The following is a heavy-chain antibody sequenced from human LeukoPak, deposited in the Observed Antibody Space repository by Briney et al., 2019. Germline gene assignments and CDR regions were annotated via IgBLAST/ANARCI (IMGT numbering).Heavy chain of an antibody. CDR2: IIPIFGTA. CDR1: GGTFSSYA. CDR3: ARSTSGYDYGVDY. Sequence: SVKVSCKASGGTFSSYAISWVRQAPGQGLEWMGGIIPIFGTANYAQKFQGRVTITADESTSTAYMELSSLRSEDTAVYYCARSTSGYDYGVDYWGQETLVTVSS. J-gene: IGHJ4*02. D-gene: IGHD5-12*01. V-gene: IGHV1-69*13.